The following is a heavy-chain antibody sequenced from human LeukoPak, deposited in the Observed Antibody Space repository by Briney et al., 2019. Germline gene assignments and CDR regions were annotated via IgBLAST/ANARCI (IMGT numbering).Heavy chain of an antibody. CDR2: ISYDGSNK. CDR1: GFTFSSYG. J-gene: IGHJ4*02. D-gene: IGHD3-9*01. CDR3: AGQYHDVLTGYRPLDY. Sequence: GGSLRLSCAASGFTFSSYGVHWVRQAPGKGLEWVAVISYDGSNKYYADSVKGRFTVSRDNSKNTLYLQMNSLRAEDTAVYYCAGQYHDVLTGYRPLDYWGQGTLVTVSS. V-gene: IGHV3-30*03.